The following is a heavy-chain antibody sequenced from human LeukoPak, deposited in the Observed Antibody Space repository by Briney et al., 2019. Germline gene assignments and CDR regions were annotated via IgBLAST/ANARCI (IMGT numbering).Heavy chain of an antibody. CDR3: ARGGRLSGYPGY. CDR1: GGSISSGDYY. D-gene: IGHD3-22*01. V-gene: IGHV4-30-4*01. J-gene: IGHJ4*02. Sequence: PSQTLSLTCTVSGGSISSGDYYWSWIRQPPGKGLEWIGYIYYSGSIYYNPSLKSRVTISVDTSKNQFSLKLSSVTAADTAVYYCARGGRLSGYPGYWGQGTLVTVSS. CDR2: IYYSGSI.